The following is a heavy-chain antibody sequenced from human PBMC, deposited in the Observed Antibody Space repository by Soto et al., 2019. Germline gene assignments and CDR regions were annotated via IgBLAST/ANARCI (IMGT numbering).Heavy chain of an antibody. CDR3: ARSVSFITPRPDY. D-gene: IGHD6-6*01. CDR2: INPNNGDT. Sequence: GAPVKVSCKASGYTFTDYYLHWVRQAPGQGLECMGWINPNNGDTNYAQKFQGRVTMTRDTSISTAYMEVSRLRSDDTAVYYCARSVSFITPRPDYWGQGTLVTVSS. J-gene: IGHJ4*02. CDR1: GYTFTDYY. V-gene: IGHV1-2*02.